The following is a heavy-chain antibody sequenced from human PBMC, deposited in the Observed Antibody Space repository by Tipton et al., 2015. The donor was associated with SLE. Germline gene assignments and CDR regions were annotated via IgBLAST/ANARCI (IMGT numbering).Heavy chain of an antibody. CDR1: GGSFSGYY. V-gene: IGHV4-34*01. Sequence: TLSLTCAVYGGSFSGYYWSWIRQPPGKGLEWIGEINHSGSTNYNPSLKSRVTISVDTSKNQFSLKLSSVTAADTAVYYCARGGILTGYYPWFDPWGQGTLVTVSS. CDR2: INHSGST. J-gene: IGHJ5*02. CDR3: ARGGILTGYYPWFDP. D-gene: IGHD3-9*01.